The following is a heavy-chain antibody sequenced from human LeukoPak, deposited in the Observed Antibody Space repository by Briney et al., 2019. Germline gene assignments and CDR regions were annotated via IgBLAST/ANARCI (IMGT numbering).Heavy chain of an antibody. CDR3: ARGVPSNYDILTGYYGGGVNFDY. Sequence: ETLSLTCAVSGYSISSGYYWGWIRQPPGKGLEWIGYIYYSGSTNYNPSLKSRVTISVDTSKNQFSLKLSSVTAADTAVYYCARGVPSNYDILTGYYGGGVNFDYWGQGTLVTVSS. J-gene: IGHJ4*02. CDR1: GYSISSGYY. CDR2: IYYSGST. D-gene: IGHD3-9*01. V-gene: IGHV4-61*01.